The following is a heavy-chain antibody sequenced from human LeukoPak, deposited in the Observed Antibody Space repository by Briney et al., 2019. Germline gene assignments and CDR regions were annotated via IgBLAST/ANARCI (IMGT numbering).Heavy chain of an antibody. CDR2: FSGHNENT. CDR1: GYTFTKYG. V-gene: IGHV1-18*01. J-gene: IGHJ4*02. Sequence: VASVKVSCEASGYTFTKYGISWVRQAPGKGLEWMGWFSGHNENTNYAEKFQGRVTMTTDSSTSTAYVDLRSLRSDDTAVYYCARTSECGWREFDYWGQGTLVTVSS. D-gene: IGHD6-19*01. CDR3: ARTSECGWREFDY.